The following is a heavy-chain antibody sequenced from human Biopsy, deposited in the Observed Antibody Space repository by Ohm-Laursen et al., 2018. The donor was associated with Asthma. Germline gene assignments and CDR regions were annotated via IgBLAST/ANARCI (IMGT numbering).Heavy chain of an antibody. CDR2: YDHEEGGT. J-gene: IGHJ4*02. D-gene: IGHD4-17*01. Sequence: EASVKVSCKISGYSLTDLSMHWVRQAPGQGLEWMGGYDHEEGGTVNARRFQGRVTMTEDTSTDTAYMELSSLSSDDTAVYYCASDFPKDYVRYNFQFWGQGTLVTVSS. CDR1: GYSLTDLS. CDR3: ASDFPKDYVRYNFQF. V-gene: IGHV1-24*01.